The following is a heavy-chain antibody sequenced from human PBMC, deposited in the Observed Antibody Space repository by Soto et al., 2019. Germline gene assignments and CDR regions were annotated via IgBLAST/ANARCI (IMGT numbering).Heavy chain of an antibody. CDR1: GGSISSGGYY. J-gene: IGHJ3*02. V-gene: IGHV4-31*03. D-gene: IGHD2-15*01. CDR3: ARSGTDIVVVVAATLAFDI. CDR2: IYYSGST. Sequence: SETLSLTCTVSGGSISSGGYYWSWIRQHPGKGLEWIGYIYYSGSTYYNPSLKSRVTISVDTSKNQFSLKLSSVTAADTAVYYCARSGTDIVVVVAATLAFDIWGQGTMVTVSS.